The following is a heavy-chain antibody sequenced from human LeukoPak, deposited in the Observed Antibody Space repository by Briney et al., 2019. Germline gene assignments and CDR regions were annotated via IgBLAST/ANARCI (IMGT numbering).Heavy chain of an antibody. Sequence: SVTVSCKASGFTFTSSAMQWVRRARGQRLEWIGWIVVGSGNTNYAQKFQERVTITRDMSTSTAYMELSSLRSEDTAVYYCGRVSCGGNCYSLIGTFDIWGQGTMVTVSS. CDR2: IVVGSGNT. J-gene: IGHJ3*02. V-gene: IGHV1-58*02. D-gene: IGHD2-15*01. CDR3: GRVSCGGNCYSLIGTFDI. CDR1: GFTFTSSA.